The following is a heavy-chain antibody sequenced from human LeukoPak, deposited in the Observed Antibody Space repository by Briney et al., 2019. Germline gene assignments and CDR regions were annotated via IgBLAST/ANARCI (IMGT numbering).Heavy chain of an antibody. CDR2: MYYSGVT. D-gene: IGHD2-21*02. Sequence: SETLSLTCIVSGDSLTSNNYFWGWIRQSLGKGLEWLGSMYYSGVTYYSPSFKSRVTMSLDTSNNQFSLRLNSVTAADTAVYYCARRSFCAGDCLCLDYWGQGILVTVSS. J-gene: IGHJ4*02. CDR3: ARRSFCAGDCLCLDY. V-gene: IGHV4-39*01. CDR1: GDSLTSNNYF.